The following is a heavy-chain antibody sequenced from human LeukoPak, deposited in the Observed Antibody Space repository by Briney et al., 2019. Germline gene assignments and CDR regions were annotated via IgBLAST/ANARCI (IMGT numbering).Heavy chain of an antibody. Sequence: GGSLRLSCAASGFNFGNYDMKWVRQAPGKGLEWVSSISGCGGTINYADSVKGRFTISRDNSKKLYLQMNNLRAEDTAVYYCTIVVVTAICWGQGTLVTVSS. D-gene: IGHD2-21*02. J-gene: IGHJ4*02. CDR3: TIVVVTAIC. V-gene: IGHV3-23*01. CDR2: ISGCGGTI. CDR1: GFNFGNYD.